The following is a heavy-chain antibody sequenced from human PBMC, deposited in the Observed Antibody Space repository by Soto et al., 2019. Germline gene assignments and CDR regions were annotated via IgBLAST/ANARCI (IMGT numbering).Heavy chain of an antibody. V-gene: IGHV1-46*01. D-gene: IGHD1-26*01. Sequence: GASVKVSCKASGYTFTSYYMHWVRQAPGQGLEWMGIINPSGGSTSYAQKFQGRVTMTRDTSTSTVYMELSSLRSEDTAVYYCAGAGGIVDPYYYYYGMDVCGQGPTVTVSS. J-gene: IGHJ6*02. CDR2: INPSGGST. CDR1: GYTFTSYY. CDR3: AGAGGIVDPYYYYYGMDV.